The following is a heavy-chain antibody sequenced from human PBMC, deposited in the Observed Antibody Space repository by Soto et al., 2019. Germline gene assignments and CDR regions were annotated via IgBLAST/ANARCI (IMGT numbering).Heavy chain of an antibody. CDR1: GFTFSDHY. Sequence: EVQLVESGGGLVQPGGSLRLSCAASGFTFSDHYMDWGRQAPGKGLEWVGRTRNKANSYTTEYAASVKGRFTISRDDSKISLYLQMNSLKTEDTAVYYCARGYISGSADYWGQGTLVTVSS. CDR2: TRNKANSYTT. V-gene: IGHV3-72*01. D-gene: IGHD6-19*01. J-gene: IGHJ4*02. CDR3: ARGYISGSADY.